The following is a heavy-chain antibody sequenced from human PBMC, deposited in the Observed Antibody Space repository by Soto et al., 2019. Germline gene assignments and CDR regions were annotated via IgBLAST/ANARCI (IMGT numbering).Heavy chain of an antibody. CDR2: INHSGST. V-gene: IGHV4-34*01. CDR1: GGSFSGYY. D-gene: IGHD1-1*01. J-gene: IGHJ5*02. CDR3: ARDHFTGTPPGFDP. Sequence: QVQLQQWGAGLLKPSETLSLTCAVYGGSFSGYYWSWIRQPPGTGLEWIGEINHSGSTNYNPSLKFRVTVSVDTSKNQFSLMLSSVTAADTAVYYCARDHFTGTPPGFDPWGQGTLVTVSS.